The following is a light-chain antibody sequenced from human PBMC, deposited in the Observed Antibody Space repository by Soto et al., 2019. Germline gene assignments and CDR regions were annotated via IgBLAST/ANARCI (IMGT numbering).Light chain of an antibody. CDR1: SSDVGGYNY. V-gene: IGLV2-14*01. Sequence: QSALTQPASVSVSPGQSITISCTGTSSDVGGYNYVSWYQQHPGKAPKLMIYDVSNRPSGVSNRFSGSKSGNTASLTISGLQAEDEADYYCSSYTSRSILCVFGPGTKLTVL. CDR2: DVS. CDR3: SSYTSRSILCV. J-gene: IGLJ1*01.